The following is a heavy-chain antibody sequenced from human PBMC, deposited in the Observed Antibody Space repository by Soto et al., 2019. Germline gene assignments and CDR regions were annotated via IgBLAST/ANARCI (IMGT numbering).Heavy chain of an antibody. CDR1: GFTFNQYA. CDR2: IIANGGT. J-gene: IGHJ4*02. D-gene: IGHD3-16*01. CDR3: AKDLGVAGYPSSGILFCY. Sequence: PGGSLRLSCAASGFTFNQYAMSWVRQAPGKGLAWVSIIIANGGTFYADSVKGRVTISRDKSKNTVYLKISSLNVEDTTKNQYAKDLGVAGYPSSGILFCYWGRGSLVTVSS. V-gene: IGHV3-23*01.